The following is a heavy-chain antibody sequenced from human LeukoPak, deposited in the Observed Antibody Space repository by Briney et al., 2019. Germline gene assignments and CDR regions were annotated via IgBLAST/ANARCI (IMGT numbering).Heavy chain of an antibody. V-gene: IGHV4-4*02. D-gene: IGHD3-10*01. CDR2: IYHSGST. J-gene: IGHJ1*01. Sequence: SETLSLTCAVSGGSISSSNRWSWVRQPPGKGLEWIGEIYHSGSTNYNPSLKSRVTISVDKSKNQFSLKLSSVTAADTAVYYCGSKGNMARGAVEYFHHWGQGTLVTVSS. CDR3: GSKGNMARGAVEYFHH. CDR1: GGSISSSNR.